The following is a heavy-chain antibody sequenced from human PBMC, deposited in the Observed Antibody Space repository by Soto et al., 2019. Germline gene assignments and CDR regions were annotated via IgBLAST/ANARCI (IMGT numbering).Heavy chain of an antibody. CDR1: GYSISTGYY. V-gene: IGHV4-38-2*01. J-gene: IGHJ3*02. CDR3: ARVMPSRAFDI. CDR2: IYHTANT. Sequence: SETLSLTCAVSGYSISTGYYWGWIRQPPGKGLEWIGMIYHTANTYYNVSLKSRVNISVDTSKNQFSLRLTSVTAADTAVSYCARVMPSRAFDIWGKGTRVTV. D-gene: IGHD3-16*01.